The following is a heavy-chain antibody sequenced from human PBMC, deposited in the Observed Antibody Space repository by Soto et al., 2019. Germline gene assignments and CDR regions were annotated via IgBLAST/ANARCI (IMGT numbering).Heavy chain of an antibody. J-gene: IGHJ2*01. CDR2: ISGSGGTT. D-gene: IGHD6-13*01. V-gene: IGHV3-23*01. Sequence: GGSLRLSCAASGFTFSSYAMSWVRQAPGKGLEWVSVISGSGGTTYYADSVKGRFTISRDNSKNTLYLQMNSLRAEDTAVYYCAKDPMYTSSWSGYWYFDLWGRGTLVTVSS. CDR1: GFTFSSYA. CDR3: AKDPMYTSSWSGYWYFDL.